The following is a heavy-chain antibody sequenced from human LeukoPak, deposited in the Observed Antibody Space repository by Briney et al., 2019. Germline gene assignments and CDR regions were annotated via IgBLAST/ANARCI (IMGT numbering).Heavy chain of an antibody. CDR2: ISPSGDIT. J-gene: IGHJ4*02. D-gene: IGHD1-26*01. CDR3: AKDSIGAIVGFDY. CDR1: GFIFSSHG. V-gene: IGHV3-23*01. Sequence: GGSLRLSCAASGFIFSSHGMNWVRQAPGKGLEWVSGISPSGDITYYADSVKGRFTISRDNSKNTLYLQMNSLRAEDTAVYYCAKDSIGAIVGFDYWGQGTLVTVSS.